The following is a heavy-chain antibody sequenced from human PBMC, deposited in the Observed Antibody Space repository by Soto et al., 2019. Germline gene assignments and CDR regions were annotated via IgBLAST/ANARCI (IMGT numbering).Heavy chain of an antibody. D-gene: IGHD2-15*01. V-gene: IGHV4-59*01. CDR2: IYYSGST. J-gene: IGHJ4*02. CDR1: GGSISSYY. Sequence: SETLSLTCTVSGGSISSYYWSWIRQPPGKGLEWIGYIYYSGSTNYNPSLKSRVTISVDTSKNQFSLKLSSVTAADTAVYYCARFYCSGGSCLPDYWGQGTLVTVSS. CDR3: ARFYCSGGSCLPDY.